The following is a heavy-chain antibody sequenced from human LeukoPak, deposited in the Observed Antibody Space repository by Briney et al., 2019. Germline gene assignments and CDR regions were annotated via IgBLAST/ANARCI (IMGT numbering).Heavy chain of an antibody. Sequence: ASVKVSCKASGGTFSSYAISWVRQAPGQGPEWMGRIIPILGIANYAQKFQGRVTITADKSTSTAYMELSSLRSEDTAVYYCAREEGRGNYYDSSGYYFDYWGQGTLVTVSS. V-gene: IGHV1-69*04. D-gene: IGHD3-22*01. CDR2: IIPILGIA. CDR1: GGTFSSYA. CDR3: AREEGRGNYYDSSGYYFDY. J-gene: IGHJ4*02.